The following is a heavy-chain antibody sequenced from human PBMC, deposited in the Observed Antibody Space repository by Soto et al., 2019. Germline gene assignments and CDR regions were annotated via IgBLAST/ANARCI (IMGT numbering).Heavy chain of an antibody. CDR1: GFSLSSTRMA. J-gene: IGHJ4*02. CDR2: IYWDDDK. Sequence: QITLKESGPTLVKPTQTLTLTCTFSGFSLSSTRMAVGWIRQPPGKALEWLALIYWDDDKRYSPFLKSRLTIARDTSKNQVLLTMSHMAPVDTARYYCAHIVVAGLGYYFDYWGQGTLVTVSS. CDR3: AHIVVAGLGYYFDY. V-gene: IGHV2-5*02. D-gene: IGHD6-19*01.